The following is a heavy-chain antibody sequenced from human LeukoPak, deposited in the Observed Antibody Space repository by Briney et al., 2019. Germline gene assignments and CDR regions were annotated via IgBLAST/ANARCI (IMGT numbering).Heavy chain of an antibody. D-gene: IGHD3-22*01. CDR1: GFTFSSYS. V-gene: IGHV3-48*04. J-gene: IGHJ4*02. CDR3: AGGYYYDSQGNDY. Sequence: PGGSLRLSCAASGFTFSSYSMNWVRQAPGKGLEWVSYISSSSSTIYYADSVKGRFTISRDNAKNSLYLQMNSLRAEDTAVYYCAGGYYYDSQGNDYWGQGTLVTVSS. CDR2: ISSSSSTI.